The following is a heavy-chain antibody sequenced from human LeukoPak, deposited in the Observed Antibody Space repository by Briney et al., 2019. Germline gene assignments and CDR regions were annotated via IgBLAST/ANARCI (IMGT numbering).Heavy chain of an antibody. V-gene: IGHV4-34*01. Sequence: PSETLSLTCAVYGGSFSGYYRSWIRQPPGKGLEWIGEINHSGSTNYNPSLKSRVTISVDTSNTQFTLKLSSVTAADTAVYYCARGKYYDFWSGYYRDNWFDPWGQGTLVTVSS. CDR3: ARGKYYDFWSGYYRDNWFDP. CDR2: INHSGST. J-gene: IGHJ5*02. CDR1: GGSFSGYY. D-gene: IGHD3-3*01.